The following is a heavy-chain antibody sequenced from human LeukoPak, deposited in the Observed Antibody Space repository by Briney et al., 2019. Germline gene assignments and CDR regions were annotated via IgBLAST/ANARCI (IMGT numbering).Heavy chain of an antibody. V-gene: IGHV3-48*04. CDR3: ARDRLPYSSGWYIY. Sequence: GGSLRLSCAASGSTFSSYSMNWVRQAPGKGLEWVSYISSSSSTIYYADSVKGRFTISRDNAKNSLYLQMNSLRAEDTAVYYCARDRLPYSSGWYIYWGQGTLVTVSS. D-gene: IGHD6-19*01. CDR1: GSTFSSYS. J-gene: IGHJ4*02. CDR2: ISSSSSTI.